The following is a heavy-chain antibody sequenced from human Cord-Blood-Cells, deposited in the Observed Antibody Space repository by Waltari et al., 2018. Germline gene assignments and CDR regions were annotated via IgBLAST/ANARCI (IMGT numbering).Heavy chain of an antibody. CDR2: INPNSGGT. V-gene: IGHV1-2*06. J-gene: IGHJ3*02. D-gene: IGHD2-2*01. CDR1: GYTFTGYY. CDR3: ARGCSSTSCYDAFDI. Sequence: QVQLVQSGAEVKKPGASVKVSCKASGYTFTGYYMHWVRQATGQGLEWMGRINPNSGGTNYAQKFQGRVTMTRDTSISTAYMELSRLRSDDTAVYYCARGCSSTSCYDAFDIWGQGTMVTVSS.